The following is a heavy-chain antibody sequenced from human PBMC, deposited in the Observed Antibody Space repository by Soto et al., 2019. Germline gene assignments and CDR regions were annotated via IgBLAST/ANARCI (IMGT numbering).Heavy chain of an antibody. CDR1: GGSITNGDYD. Sequence: QVQLQESGPGLVRPSQTLSLTGTVSGGSITNGDYDWNWIRQHPGKGLEWIVYINYRGPTFYNPSLKSRVFLSVETSKNQFSLNLSSVTAADTAVYFCARDAPGEAPYWGQGTLVTVSS. CDR3: ARDAPGEAPY. J-gene: IGHJ4*02. V-gene: IGHV4-31*03. D-gene: IGHD2-2*01. CDR2: INYRGPT.